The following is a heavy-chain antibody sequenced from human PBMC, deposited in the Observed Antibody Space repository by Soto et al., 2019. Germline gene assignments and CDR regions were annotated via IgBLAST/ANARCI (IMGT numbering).Heavy chain of an antibody. CDR3: AKLSQYSSSYYFTS. CDR1: GFTFNSYA. D-gene: IGHD6-6*01. J-gene: IGHJ4*02. V-gene: IGHV3-23*01. CDR2: VSGLGATT. Sequence: GGSLRLSCAASGFTFNSYAMSWVRQAPGKGLEWVSGVSGLGATTHYADSVQGRFTISRDNSRNTLYLQMNSLRAEDTAVYYCAKLSQYSSSYYFTSWGQGTLVTVSS.